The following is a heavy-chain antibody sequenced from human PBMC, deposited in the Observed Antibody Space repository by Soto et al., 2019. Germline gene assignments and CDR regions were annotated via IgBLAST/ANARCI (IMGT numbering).Heavy chain of an antibody. J-gene: IGHJ5*02. CDR3: TRTGLTSSNWFPWFDP. V-gene: IGHV3-73*01. CDR1: GFNLSVPG. CDR2: IRSRSNNYAT. Sequence: LRLSCAASGFNLSVPGVHWVRPVSGKGLEWVGRIRSRSNNYATVYTASLKGRFTISIDDSRNTAYLQMNRLKAEDTAVYYCTRTGLTSSNWFPWFDPWGQGTLVTVSS. D-gene: IGHD6-13*01.